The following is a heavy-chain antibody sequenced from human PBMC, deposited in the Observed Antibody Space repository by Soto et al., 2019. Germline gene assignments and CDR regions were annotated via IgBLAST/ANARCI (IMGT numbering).Heavy chain of an antibody. V-gene: IGHV1-46*01. D-gene: IGHD2-8*01. CDR3: ARPPFPGCINGVCYPCDH. CDR2: INPSGGST. CDR1: GYTFTHYY. J-gene: IGHJ4*02. Sequence: ASVKVSCKASGYTFTHYYIHWVRQAPGQGLEWMGMINPSGGSTDYAQKFQGRVTMTTDTSTTTVYMELSSLRSDDTAVYYCARPPFPGCINGVCYPCDHWGQGTLVSVSS.